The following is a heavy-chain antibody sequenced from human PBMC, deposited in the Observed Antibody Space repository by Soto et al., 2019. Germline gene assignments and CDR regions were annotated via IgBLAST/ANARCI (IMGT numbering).Heavy chain of an antibody. CDR2: IYHSGST. CDR3: ARALLGYCSSTSCYTPLFDY. D-gene: IGHD2-2*02. J-gene: IGHJ4*02. Sequence: SETLSLTCAVPGGSISSGGYSWSWIRQPPGKGLEWIGYIYHSGSTYYNPSLKSRVTISVDRSKNQFSLKLSSVTAADTAVYYCARALLGYCSSTSCYTPLFDYWGQGTLVTVSS. CDR1: GGSISSGGYS. V-gene: IGHV4-30-2*01.